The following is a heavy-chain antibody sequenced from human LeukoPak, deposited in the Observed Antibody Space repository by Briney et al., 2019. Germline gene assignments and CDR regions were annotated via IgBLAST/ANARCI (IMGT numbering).Heavy chain of an antibody. CDR3: ARGAAPDTH. Sequence: SETLSLTCTVSGGSISNFFWNWVRQPPGKGLEWIGYVYYSGDTNYNPSLKSRVTISVDTSKNQFSLKLRSVTAADTAVYYCARGAAPDTHWGQGALVTASS. V-gene: IGHV4-59*08. CDR1: GGSISNFF. CDR2: VYYSGDT. D-gene: IGHD6-13*01. J-gene: IGHJ4*02.